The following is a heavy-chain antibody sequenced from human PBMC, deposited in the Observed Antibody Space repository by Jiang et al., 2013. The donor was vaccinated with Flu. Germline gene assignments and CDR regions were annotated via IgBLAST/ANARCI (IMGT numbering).Heavy chain of an antibody. Sequence: GLEWVSTISGSGGSTYYADSVKGHFTISRDNSKNTLYLQMNSLRAEDTAVYYCAKDRRYSSGRDAFDIWGQGTMVTVSS. CDR2: ISGSGGST. D-gene: IGHD6-19*01. CDR3: AKDRRYSSGRDAFDI. J-gene: IGHJ3*02. V-gene: IGHV3-23*01.